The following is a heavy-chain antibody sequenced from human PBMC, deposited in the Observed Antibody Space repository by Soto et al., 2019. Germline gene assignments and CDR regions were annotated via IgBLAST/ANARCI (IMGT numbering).Heavy chain of an antibody. CDR2: INPSGAST. Sequence: QVQLVQSGAEVKKPGASVKVACKASGYSFNSYYMHWVRQAPGQGPEWMGVINPSGASTSYAQKFQGRVTMTRDTSTSTVYMELSSLRSEDTAVYYCASDYNAYQRQHVFDIWGQGTLVTVSS. V-gene: IGHV1-46*02. CDR1: GYSFNSYY. J-gene: IGHJ3*02. CDR3: ASDYNAYQRQHVFDI. D-gene: IGHD3-10*01.